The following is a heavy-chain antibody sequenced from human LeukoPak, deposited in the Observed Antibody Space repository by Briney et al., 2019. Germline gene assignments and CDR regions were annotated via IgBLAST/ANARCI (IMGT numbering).Heavy chain of an antibody. CDR1: GFTFSSYA. V-gene: IGHV3-30*04. CDR3: ARVFSSAWYWYMDV. D-gene: IGHD6-19*01. Sequence: GGSLRLSCAASGFTFSSYAMHWVRQAPGKGLEWVAVISYDGSNKYYADSVKGRFTISRDNSKNTLYLQMNSLRAEDTAVYYCARVFSSAWYWYMDVWGKGTTVTVSS. CDR2: ISYDGSNK. J-gene: IGHJ6*03.